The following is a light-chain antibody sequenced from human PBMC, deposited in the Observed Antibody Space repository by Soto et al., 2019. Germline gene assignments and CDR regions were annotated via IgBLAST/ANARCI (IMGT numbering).Light chain of an antibody. Sequence: QSVLTQPPSVSGAPGQRVTISCTGSSSNIGGGSDVHWYQQLPGTPHKLLTGIYDRFSGSKSGTSASLAITGLQAEDEADYYCPSHDYSLGAVVFGGGTKLTVL. V-gene: IGLV1-40*01. J-gene: IGLJ2*01. CDR1: SSNIGGGSD. CDR3: PSHDYSLGAVV.